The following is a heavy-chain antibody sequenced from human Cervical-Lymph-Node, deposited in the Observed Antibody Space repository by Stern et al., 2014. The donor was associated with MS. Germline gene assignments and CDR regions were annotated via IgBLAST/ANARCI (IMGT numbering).Heavy chain of an antibody. V-gene: IGHV1-2*02. CDR3: ARERGRAGPAMADY. CDR2: TNPNSGDS. J-gene: IGHJ4*02. D-gene: IGHD5-18*01. Sequence: VQLVESGAEVKKPGASVKVSCKAAGYSFTGNYIHWLRQAPGQGLEWMGWTNPNSGDSNYALKFQGRVTMTRDTSISTAYMNLNRLGIDDTAVYYCARERGRAGPAMADYWGQGTLVTVSS. CDR1: GYSFTGNY.